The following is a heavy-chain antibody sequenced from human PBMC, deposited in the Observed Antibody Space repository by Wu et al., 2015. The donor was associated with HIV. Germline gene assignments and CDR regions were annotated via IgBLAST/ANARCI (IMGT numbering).Heavy chain of an antibody. J-gene: IGHJ4*02. CDR1: GGTFSSYA. CDR2: IIPNSGGT. V-gene: IGHV1-2*02. CDR3: ARGRQQPGLVDY. D-gene: IGHD6-13*01. Sequence: QVQLVQSGAEVKKPGSSVKVSCKASGGTFSSYAISWVRQAPGQGLEWMGGIIPNSGGTNYAHNFQGRVTMTRDTSINTAYMELSSLRSDDTAVYYCARGRQQPGLVDYWGQGTLVTVSS.